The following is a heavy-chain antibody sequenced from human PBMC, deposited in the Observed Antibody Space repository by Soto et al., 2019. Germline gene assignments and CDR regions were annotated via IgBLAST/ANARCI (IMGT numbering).Heavy chain of an antibody. V-gene: IGHV1-8*01. CDR1: GYTFTSYD. D-gene: IGHD6-6*01. J-gene: IGHJ6*03. CDR2: MNPNSGNT. CDR3: ARGRGVAARPRLRQYYYMDV. Sequence: ASVKVSCKASGYTFTSYDINWVRQATGQGLEWMGWMNPNSGNTGYAQKFQGRVTMTRNTSISTAYMELSSLRSEDTAVYCCARGRGVAARPRLRQYYYMDVWGKGTRSPSP.